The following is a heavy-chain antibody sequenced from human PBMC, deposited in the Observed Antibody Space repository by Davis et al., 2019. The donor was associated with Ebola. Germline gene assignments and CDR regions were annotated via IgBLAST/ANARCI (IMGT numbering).Heavy chain of an antibody. CDR2: INPNSGGT. V-gene: IGHV1-2*02. CDR3: ARGMVVRAVTTSGDY. J-gene: IGHJ4*02. CDR1: GYTFTGYY. D-gene: IGHD4-17*01. Sequence: ASVKVSCKASGYTFTGYYMHWVRQAPGQGLEWMGWINPNSGGTNYAQKFQGRVTMTRDTSISTAYMELSRLRSDDTAVYYCARGMVVRAVTTSGDYWGQGTLVTVSS.